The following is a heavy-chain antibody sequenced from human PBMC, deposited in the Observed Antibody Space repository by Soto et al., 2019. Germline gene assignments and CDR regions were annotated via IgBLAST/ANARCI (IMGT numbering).Heavy chain of an antibody. J-gene: IGHJ4*02. V-gene: IGHV3-33*01. CDR1: GFTFGRSG. CDR3: ARDLNTGYIDY. Sequence: QVQMVESGGGVVQPGTSLRLSCVASGFTFGRSGMHWVRQAPGGALEWVAIIWFDGSKKYYADSVKGRLTVSRDKSKNTLSLQMGSLRGDSTAVYYCARDLNTGYIDYWGQGTLVTVSS. CDR2: IWFDGSKK. D-gene: IGHD5-12*01.